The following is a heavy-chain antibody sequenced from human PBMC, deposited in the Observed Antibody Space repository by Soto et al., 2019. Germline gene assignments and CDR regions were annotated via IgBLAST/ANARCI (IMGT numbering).Heavy chain of an antibody. CDR3: ARISTYNSFDF. Sequence: SETLSLTSTVSGCSVSSHYGTWLRQSPGKGLEWIGFIFYSGTTSYNPSLKSRVTISVDRSKQQFSLRLTSMTAADTAVYYCARISTYNSFDFWGPGTLVTVSS. CDR2: IFYSGTT. J-gene: IGHJ4*02. V-gene: IGHV4-59*02. CDR1: GCSVSSHY. D-gene: IGHD1-1*01.